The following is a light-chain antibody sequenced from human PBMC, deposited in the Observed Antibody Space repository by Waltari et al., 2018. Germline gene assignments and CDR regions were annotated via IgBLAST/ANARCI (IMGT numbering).Light chain of an antibody. V-gene: IGLV2-23*02. CDR3: CSYAGVRGAV. CDR2: EVS. J-gene: IGLJ7*01. Sequence: QSALTQPASVSGSPGESITIPCTGTSSDVGTYNLISWYQQHPGKVPKLLIYEVSKLPSGVSNRFSASKSGNTASLTISGLQADDEADYYCCSYAGVRGAVFGGGTHLTVL. CDR1: SSDVGTYNL.